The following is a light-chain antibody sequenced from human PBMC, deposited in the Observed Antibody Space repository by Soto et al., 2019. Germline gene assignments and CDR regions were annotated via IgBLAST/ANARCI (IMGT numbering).Light chain of an antibody. CDR1: QSVSGN. Sequence: ELVMTQSPATLSVSPGERATLSCRASQSVSGNLAWYQQKPGQPPRLLIYGASTRATGIPARFSGSGSGTEVTLTISSLQSEDFAVYYCQQYNNWTLTFGGGTKVEIK. CDR2: GAS. J-gene: IGKJ4*01. V-gene: IGKV3-15*01. CDR3: QQYNNWTLT.